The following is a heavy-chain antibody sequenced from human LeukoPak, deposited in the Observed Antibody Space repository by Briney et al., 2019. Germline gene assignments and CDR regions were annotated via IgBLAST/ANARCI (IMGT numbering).Heavy chain of an antibody. CDR3: ARDSSFGYDYGAFDI. J-gene: IGHJ3*02. Sequence: GGSLRLSCAASGFTFSSYWMSWVRQAPGKGLEWVANINQDGGEKYYVDSVKGRFTISRDNAKNSLYLQMNSLRAEDTAVYYCARDSSFGYDYGAFDIWGQGTMVTVSS. CDR2: INQDGGEK. V-gene: IGHV3-7*01. CDR1: GFTFSSYW. D-gene: IGHD5-12*01.